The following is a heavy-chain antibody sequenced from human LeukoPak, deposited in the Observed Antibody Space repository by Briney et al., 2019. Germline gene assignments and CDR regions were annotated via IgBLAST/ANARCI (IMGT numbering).Heavy chain of an antibody. D-gene: IGHD1-26*01. J-gene: IGHJ6*03. Sequence: GSLRLSCGASGFTFSSYGMHWVRQAPGKGLEWVSSITSTGSYIYYADSVKGRFTIARDNAKNSLFLQLNSLRAEDTAVYYCARDPYSGTYSDYYYYYMDVWGKGTTVTVSS. CDR3: ARDPYSGTYSDYYYYYMDV. V-gene: IGHV3-21*01. CDR1: GFTFSSYG. CDR2: ITSTGSYI.